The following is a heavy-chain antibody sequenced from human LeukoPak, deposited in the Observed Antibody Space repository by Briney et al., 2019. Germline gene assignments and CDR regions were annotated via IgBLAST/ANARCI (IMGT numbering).Heavy chain of an antibody. V-gene: IGHV1-18*01. CDR2: ISAYNGNT. Sequence: ASVKVSCKASGYTFTSYGISWVRQAPGQGLEWMGWISAYNGNTNYAQKLQGRVTMTTDTSTSTAYMELRSLRSDDTAVYYCARDEGTRDGHTVGAFDIWGQGTMVTVSS. CDR3: ARDEGTRDGHTVGAFDI. J-gene: IGHJ3*02. D-gene: IGHD5-24*01. CDR1: GYTFTSYG.